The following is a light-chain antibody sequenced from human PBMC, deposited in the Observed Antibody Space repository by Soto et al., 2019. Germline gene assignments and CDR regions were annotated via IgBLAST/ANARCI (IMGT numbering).Light chain of an antibody. CDR2: AAS. V-gene: IGKV1-39*01. Sequence: DIQMTQSPSSLSPSVGDRVTITCRASQDISTYLNWYQQKPGKATKLLIYAASSLQSGVPSRFSGSGSETDFTLTISSLQPEDFATYCCQQNYSTTWTFGQGTKVEIK. CDR1: QDISTY. CDR3: QQNYSTTWT. J-gene: IGKJ1*01.